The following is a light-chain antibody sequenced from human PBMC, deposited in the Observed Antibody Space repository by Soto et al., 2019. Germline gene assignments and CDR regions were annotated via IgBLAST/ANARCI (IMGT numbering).Light chain of an antibody. Sequence: SYELTQPSSVSVSPGQTARITCSGDVLAKKYARWFQQKPGQAPVVVIYKDSERPSGIPERFSGSSSGTTVTLTISGAQVEDEADYYCYSAADNTVVFGGGTKVTVL. CDR1: VLAKKY. CDR2: KDS. V-gene: IGLV3-27*01. J-gene: IGLJ3*02. CDR3: YSAADNTVV.